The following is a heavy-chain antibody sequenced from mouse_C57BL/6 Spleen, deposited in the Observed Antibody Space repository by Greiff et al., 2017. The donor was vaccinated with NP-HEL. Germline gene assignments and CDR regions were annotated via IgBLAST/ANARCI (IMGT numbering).Heavy chain of an antibody. CDR1: GYTFTSYW. D-gene: IGHD1-1*01. CDR2: IDPSDSYT. J-gene: IGHJ3*01. CDR3: ARGGGSSPVAY. Sequence: QVQLQQPGAELVKPGASVKLSCKASGYTFTSYWMQWVKQRPGQGLEWIGEIDPSDSYTNYNQKFKGKATLTVDTSSSTADMQLSSLTSEDSAVYYCARGGGSSPVAYWGQGTLVTVSA. V-gene: IGHV1-50*01.